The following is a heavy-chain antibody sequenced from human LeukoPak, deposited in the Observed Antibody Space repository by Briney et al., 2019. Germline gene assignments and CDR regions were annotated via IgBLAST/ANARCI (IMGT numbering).Heavy chain of an antibody. CDR2: ISGPAGSW. Sequence: GGSLRLSCAASGFTFSSYAMSWVRQAPGKGLEWVPAISGPAGSWDYADSVKGRFTISRDNSKNTLFLQMNSLRADDTAIYYCAKKVGLVSAPLYYFDVWGQGTLVTVSS. V-gene: IGHV3-23*01. CDR1: GFTFSSYA. D-gene: IGHD5/OR15-5a*01. CDR3: AKKVGLVSAPLYYFDV. J-gene: IGHJ4*02.